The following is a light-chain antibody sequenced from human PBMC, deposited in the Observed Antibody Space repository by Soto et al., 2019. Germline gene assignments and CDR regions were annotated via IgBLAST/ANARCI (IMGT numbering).Light chain of an antibody. Sequence: DIQMTQSPSTLSGSVGDRVTITCRASQTISSWLAWYQQKPGKAPKLLIYKASSLESGVPSRFSGSGSGTEFTLTISSLQPDDLATYYCQQYNSQWTFGQGTKVDIK. CDR3: QQYNSQWT. V-gene: IGKV1-5*03. J-gene: IGKJ1*01. CDR2: KAS. CDR1: QTISSW.